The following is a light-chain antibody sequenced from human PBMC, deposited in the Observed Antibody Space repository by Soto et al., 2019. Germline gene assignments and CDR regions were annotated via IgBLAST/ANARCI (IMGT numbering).Light chain of an antibody. CDR1: RSNIGAGYD. CDR2: DNN. J-gene: IGLJ2*01. CDR3: QSYDSDLSVVL. V-gene: IGLV1-40*01. Sequence: QSVLTQPPSVSGAPGQRVSISCTGGRSNIGAGYDVQWYQQFPGTAPKLLIFDNNDRPSGVPDRFSGSKSGTSASLAITGRQAEDEADYFCQSYDSDLSVVLFGGGTKLTVL.